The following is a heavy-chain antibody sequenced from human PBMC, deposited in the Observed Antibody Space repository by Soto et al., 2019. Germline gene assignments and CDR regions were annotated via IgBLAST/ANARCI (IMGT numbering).Heavy chain of an antibody. CDR3: ARHDARGTPENWFDP. Sequence: SETLSLTCTVSGGSISSSSYYWGWIRQPPGKGLEWIGSIYYSGSTYYNPSLKSRVTISVDTSKNQFSLKLSSVTAADTAVYYCARHDARGTPENWFDPWGQGNLVTVSS. V-gene: IGHV4-39*01. J-gene: IGHJ5*02. D-gene: IGHD1-1*01. CDR2: IYYSGST. CDR1: GGSISSSSYY.